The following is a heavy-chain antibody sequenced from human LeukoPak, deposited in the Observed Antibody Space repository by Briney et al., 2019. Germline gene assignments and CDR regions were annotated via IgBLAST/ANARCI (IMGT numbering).Heavy chain of an antibody. V-gene: IGHV1-69*13. CDR3: ARGEYGDLFPAIYYYYYMDV. J-gene: IGHJ6*03. CDR2: IIPIFGTA. CDR1: GGTFSSYA. D-gene: IGHD4-17*01. Sequence: VASVKVSCKASGGTFSSYAISWVRQAPGQGLEWMGGIIPIFGTANYAQKFQGRVTITADESTSTAYMELSSLRSEDTAVYYCARGEYGDLFPAIYYYYYMDVWGKGTTVTVSS.